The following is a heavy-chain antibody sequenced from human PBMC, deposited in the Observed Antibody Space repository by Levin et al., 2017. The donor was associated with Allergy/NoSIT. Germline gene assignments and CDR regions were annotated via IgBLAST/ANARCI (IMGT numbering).Heavy chain of an antibody. CDR1: GYTFTDYY. J-gene: IGHJ6*02. D-gene: IGHD3-16*01. V-gene: IGHV1-2*02. Sequence: ASVKVSCMASGYTFTDYYMHWVRQAPGQGLEWMGWINPNSGGTNSAQKFQGRVTMTRDTSIGTAYMELSRLRSDDTAVYYCARSWLFGPYYYGMDVWGQGTTVTVSS. CDR2: INPNSGGT. CDR3: ARSWLFGPYYYGMDV.